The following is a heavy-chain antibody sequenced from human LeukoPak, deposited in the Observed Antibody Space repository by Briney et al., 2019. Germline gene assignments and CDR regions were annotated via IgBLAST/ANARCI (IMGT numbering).Heavy chain of an antibody. CDR3: ARDVTLCGGDCYAYYYYGMDV. J-gene: IGHJ6*02. CDR2: IKQDGSEK. V-gene: IGHV3-7*05. D-gene: IGHD2-21*02. CDR1: GFTFSSYW. Sequence: GGSLRLSCAASGFTFSSYWMSWVRQAPGKGLEWVANIKQDGSEKYYVDSVKGRFTISRDNAKNSLYLQMNSLRAEDTAVYYCARDVTLCGGDCYAYYYYGMDVWGQGTTVTVSS.